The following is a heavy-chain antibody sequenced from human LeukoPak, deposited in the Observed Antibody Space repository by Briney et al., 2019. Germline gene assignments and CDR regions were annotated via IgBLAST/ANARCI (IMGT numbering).Heavy chain of an antibody. Sequence: SVKLSCKASGGTFSSYAISWVRQAPGQGLEWMGGIIPVFGTANYAQKFQGRVTITADESTSTAYMELSSLRSEDTAVYYCASGVEYQLLQGNWFDPWGQGTLVTVSS. CDR2: IIPVFGTA. V-gene: IGHV1-69*13. J-gene: IGHJ5*02. D-gene: IGHD2-2*01. CDR1: GGTFSSYA. CDR3: ASGVEYQLLQGNWFDP.